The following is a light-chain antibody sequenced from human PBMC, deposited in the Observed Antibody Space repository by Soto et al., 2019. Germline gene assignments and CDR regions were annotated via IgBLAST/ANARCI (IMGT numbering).Light chain of an antibody. CDR2: AAS. CDR3: LQHNSYPFT. J-gene: IGKJ3*01. CDR1: QDIRSD. Sequence: DIQMTQSPSSLSASVGDSVTITCRASQDIRSDLGWFQQKPGKAPKRLIYAASTLESGVPSRFSGSRSETEFTLTISSLQPEDFATDYCLQHNSYPFTFGPGTKVDIK. V-gene: IGKV1-17*01.